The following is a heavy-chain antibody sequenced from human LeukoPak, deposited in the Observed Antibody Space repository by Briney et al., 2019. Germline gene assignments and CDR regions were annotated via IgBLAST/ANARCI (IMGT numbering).Heavy chain of an antibody. CDR3: ARRDCSGGSCYDY. Sequence: SETLSLTCAVCGGSFSGYYWSWIRQPPGKGLEWIGEINHSGSTNYNPSLKSRVTISVDTSKNQFSLKLSSVTAADTAVYYCARRDCSGGSCYDYWGQGTLVTVSS. J-gene: IGHJ4*02. CDR2: INHSGST. CDR1: GGSFSGYY. V-gene: IGHV4-34*01. D-gene: IGHD2-15*01.